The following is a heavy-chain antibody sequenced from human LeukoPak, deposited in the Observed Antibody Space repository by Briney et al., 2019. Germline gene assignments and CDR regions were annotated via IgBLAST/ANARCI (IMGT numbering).Heavy chain of an antibody. CDR1: GGSFSGYY. CDR2: INHSGST. J-gene: IGHJ6*02. CDR3: ASAFRYCSSTSCYRSPNYYYYYGMDV. Sequence: SETLSLTCAVYGGSFSGYYWSWIRQPPGKGLEWIGEINHSGSTNYNPSLKSRVTISVDTSKNQFSLKLSSVTAADTAVYYCASAFRYCSSTSCYRSPNYYYYYGMDVWGQGTTVTVSS. D-gene: IGHD2-2*01. V-gene: IGHV4-34*01.